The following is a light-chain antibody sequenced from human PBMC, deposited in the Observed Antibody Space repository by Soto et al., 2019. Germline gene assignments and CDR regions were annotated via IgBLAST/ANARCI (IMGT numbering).Light chain of an antibody. V-gene: IGKV3-20*01. CDR3: QQYGSSPIT. J-gene: IGKJ5*01. Sequence: EIVLTQSPGTLSLSPGERATLSCRASQSLSGNYLAWYQQKPGQAPRFLIYGASNRATGIPDRFSGGGSVTDFALTISRPEPEDSAVYYCQQYGSSPITFGQGTRLEIK. CDR2: GAS. CDR1: QSLSGNY.